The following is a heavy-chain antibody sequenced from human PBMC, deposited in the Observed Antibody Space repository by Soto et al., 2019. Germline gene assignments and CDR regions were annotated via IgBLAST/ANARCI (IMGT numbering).Heavy chain of an antibody. CDR3: AKDAVSGDGVWLLDS. V-gene: IGHV3-23*01. CDR2: LLRSGSST. D-gene: IGHD4-17*01. CDR1: GFPFRSYA. J-gene: IGHJ5*02. Sequence: GGSLRLSCAASGFPFRSYAMSWARQAPGKGLEWVSSLLRSGSSTYYADSVKGRFTISSDISANSLYLQMDSLRAEDTAVYYCAKDAVSGDGVWLLDSWGQGTVVTVSS.